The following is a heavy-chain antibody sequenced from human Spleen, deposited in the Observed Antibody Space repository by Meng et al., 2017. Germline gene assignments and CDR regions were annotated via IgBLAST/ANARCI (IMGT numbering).Heavy chain of an antibody. V-gene: IGHV3-7*01. Sequence: GGSLRLSCAASGFTFSNYWMIWVRQAPGKGLEWVASIKKDGSEKYSADSVKGRFAISRDNAKNSVYLQINSLRAEDTAVYYCARAAGDYWGQGTLVTVSS. J-gene: IGHJ4*02. CDR2: IKKDGSEK. CDR3: ARAAGDY. CDR1: GFTFSNYW.